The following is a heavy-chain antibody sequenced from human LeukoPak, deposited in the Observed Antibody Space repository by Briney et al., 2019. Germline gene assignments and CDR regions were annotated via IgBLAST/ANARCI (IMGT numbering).Heavy chain of an antibody. CDR3: ARVAWELRNYYYYYMDV. CDR1: GGHISNYY. J-gene: IGHJ6*03. D-gene: IGHD1-26*01. V-gene: IGHV4-59*01. CDR2: IYYSGST. Sequence: SETLSLTCTVSGGHISNYYWSWIRQPPGKGLEWIGYIYYSGSTDYNPSLKSRVTISVDTSKNQFSLKLSSVTAADTAVYYCARVAWELRNYYYYYMDVWGKGTTVTVSS.